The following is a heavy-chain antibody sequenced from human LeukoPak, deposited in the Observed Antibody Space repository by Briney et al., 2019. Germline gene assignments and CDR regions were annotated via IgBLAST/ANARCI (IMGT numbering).Heavy chain of an antibody. CDR2: IYTSGST. CDR1: GGSISSGSYY. V-gene: IGHV4-61*02. J-gene: IGHJ6*02. Sequence: SQTLSLTCTVSGGSISSGSYYWSWIRQPAGKGLEWIGRIYTSGSTNYNPSLKSRVTISVDTSKNQFSLKLSSVTAADTAVYYCARPRGSGWDYYGTDVWGQGTTVTVSS. D-gene: IGHD6-19*01. CDR3: ARPRGSGWDYYGTDV.